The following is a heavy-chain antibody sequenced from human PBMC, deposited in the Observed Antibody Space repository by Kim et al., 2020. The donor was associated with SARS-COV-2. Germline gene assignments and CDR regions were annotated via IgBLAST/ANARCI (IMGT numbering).Heavy chain of an antibody. V-gene: IGHV3-30*04. CDR1: GFTFSSYA. Sequence: GGSLRLSCAASGFTFSSYAMHWVRQAPGKGLEWVAVISYDGSNKYYADSVKGRFTISRDNSKNTLYLQMNSLRAEDTAVYYCARASVRLRSQYFQHWGQGTLVTVSS. D-gene: IGHD4-17*01. CDR2: ISYDGSNK. CDR3: ARASVRLRSQYFQH. J-gene: IGHJ1*01.